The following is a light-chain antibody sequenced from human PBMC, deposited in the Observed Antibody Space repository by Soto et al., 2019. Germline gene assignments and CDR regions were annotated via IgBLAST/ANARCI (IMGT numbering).Light chain of an antibody. CDR1: SSDVGSYNL. J-gene: IGLJ2*01. CDR3: CSYAGSSTFYVV. Sequence: QSVLTQPASVSGSPGQSITISCTGTSSDVGSYNLVSWYQQHPGKAPKHMIYEGSKRPSGVSYRFSGSKSGNTASLTISGLQAEDEADYYCCSYAGSSTFYVVFGGGTKLTVL. CDR2: EGS. V-gene: IGLV2-23*03.